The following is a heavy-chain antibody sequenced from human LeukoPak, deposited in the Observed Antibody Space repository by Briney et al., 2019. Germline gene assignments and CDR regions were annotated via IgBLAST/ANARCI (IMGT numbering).Heavy chain of an antibody. CDR3: AREGSSGLLGGIDP. J-gene: IGHJ5*02. CDR2: IYYSGST. CDR1: GGSISSYY. Sequence: PSETLSLTCTVSGGSISSYYWSWIRQPPGKGWEGIGYIYYSGSTNYNPSLKSRVTISVDTSKNQFSLKLSSVTAADTAVYYCAREGSSGLLGGIDPWGQGTLVTVSS. V-gene: IGHV4-59*01. D-gene: IGHD3-22*01.